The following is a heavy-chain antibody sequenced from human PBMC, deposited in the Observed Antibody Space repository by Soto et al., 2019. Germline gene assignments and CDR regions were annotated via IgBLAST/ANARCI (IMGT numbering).Heavy chain of an antibody. J-gene: IGHJ6*02. CDR3: ARGSHCGGDCYSGYYYYYGMDG. D-gene: IGHD2-21*02. V-gene: IGHV4-61*01. Sequence: SETLSLTCTVSGGSVSSGRNYWNWIRQPPGKGLEWIGYMYYSGSTNYNPSLKSRVTISVDTSKNQFSLKLTSVTAADTAVYYCARGSHCGGDCYSGYYYYYGMDGWGQGTTVTV. CDR2: MYYSGST. CDR1: GGSVSSGRNY.